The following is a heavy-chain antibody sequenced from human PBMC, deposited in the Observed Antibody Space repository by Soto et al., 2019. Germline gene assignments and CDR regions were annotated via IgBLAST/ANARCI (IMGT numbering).Heavy chain of an antibody. D-gene: IGHD6-13*01. CDR3: ARVGRNSSSWYRYYYYMDV. V-gene: IGHV3-64*01. CDR1: GFTLSSYA. Sequence: GGSRNLSVAASGFTLSSYAIHWVGQAPGKELDYVSAISSNGGSTYYANSVKGRFTISRDNSKNTLYLQMGSLRAEDMAVYYCARVGRNSSSWYRYYYYMDVWGKGTTVTVSS. J-gene: IGHJ6*03. CDR2: ISSNGGST.